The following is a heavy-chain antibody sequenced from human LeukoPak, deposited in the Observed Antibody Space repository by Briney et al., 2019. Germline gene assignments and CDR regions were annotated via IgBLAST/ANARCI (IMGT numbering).Heavy chain of an antibody. V-gene: IGHV1-69*06. J-gene: IGHJ6*03. CDR2: IIPIFGTA. CDR1: GGTFSSYA. D-gene: IGHD6-13*01. CDR3: ARGSSWYEDYYYYYYMDV. Sequence: SVKVSCKASGGTFSSYAISWARQAPGQGLEWMGGIIPIFGTANYAQKFQGRVTITADKSTSTAYMELSSLRSEDTAVYYCARGSSWYEDYYYYYYMDVWGKGTTVTVSS.